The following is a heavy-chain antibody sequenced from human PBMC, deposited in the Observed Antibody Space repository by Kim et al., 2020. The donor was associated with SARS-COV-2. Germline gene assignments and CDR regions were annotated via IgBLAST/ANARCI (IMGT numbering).Heavy chain of an antibody. CDR2: IHHDGTT. J-gene: IGHJ4*02. Sequence: SETLSLTCTISDDSINTNKWWSWVRPPPVKGPEWIGEIHHDGTTNYYPSLKSRVTISVDKSRNQFFLRLYSMTAADTAVYFCARRVWAGPFDLWGRGTLVTVSS. V-gene: IGHV4-4*02. CDR3: ARRVWAGPFDL. CDR1: DDSINTNKW. D-gene: IGHD3-16*01.